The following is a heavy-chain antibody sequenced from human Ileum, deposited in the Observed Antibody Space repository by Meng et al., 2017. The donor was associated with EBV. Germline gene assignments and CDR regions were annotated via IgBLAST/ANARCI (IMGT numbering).Heavy chain of an antibody. CDR3: ARRYYGVPFDN. CDR1: GDSISSSNHW. Sequence: QIQLHVSGPGPVKPSGTPSRTSAVSGDSISSSNHWWGWIRQPPGKGLEWVGTIYYSGSTFYNPSLKSRVTISLDTSKNQFSLKVSSVTAADTAVYYCARRYYGVPFDNWGQGTLVTASS. D-gene: IGHD3-3*01. CDR2: IYYSGST. J-gene: IGHJ4*02. V-gene: IGHV4-39*01.